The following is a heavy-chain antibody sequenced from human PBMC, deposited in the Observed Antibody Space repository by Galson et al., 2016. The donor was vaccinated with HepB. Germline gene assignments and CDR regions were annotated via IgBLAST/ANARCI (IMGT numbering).Heavy chain of an antibody. V-gene: IGHV3-23*05. CDR2: ILRSGNG. Sequence: SLRLSCAVSGFSFGDFAMSWVRQSPGKGLQWVAMILRSGNGFYADFVRGRFSISRDNSKSTLSLEMNSLRVDDTAVYFCARMSGWELENYFVKSWGQGTLVTVSS. J-gene: IGHJ4*02. D-gene: IGHD1-26*01. CDR1: GFSFGDFA. CDR3: ARMSGWELENYFVKS.